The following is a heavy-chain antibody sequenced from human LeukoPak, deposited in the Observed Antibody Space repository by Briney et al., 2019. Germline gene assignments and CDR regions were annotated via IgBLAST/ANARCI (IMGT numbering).Heavy chain of an antibody. CDR1: GYTFSNFG. V-gene: IGHV1-18*01. CDR2: ISGNNDNP. J-gene: IGHJ4*02. Sequence: GASVKVSCKASGYTFSNFGISWVRQAPGQGLEWMGWISGNNDNPNYGQKFQGRLTVTTDSSTSTAYMELRNLRSVDTAVYYCARDGTSTDDYWGQGTLVTVSS. D-gene: IGHD2-2*01. CDR3: ARDGTSTDDY.